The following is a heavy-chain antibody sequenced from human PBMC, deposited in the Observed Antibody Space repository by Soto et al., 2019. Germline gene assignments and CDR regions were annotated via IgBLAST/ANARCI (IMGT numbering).Heavy chain of an antibody. J-gene: IGHJ5*02. CDR1: GASISCFY. Sequence: SETLSLTCTVSGASISCFYWSWIRKSAGKGLEWIGRIYATGTTDYNPSLKSRVMMSVDTSKKQFSLKLRSVTAEDTAVHYCVRDGTKTLRDWFDPWGQGISVTVSS. D-gene: IGHD1-1*01. CDR3: VRDGTKTLRDWFDP. CDR2: IYATGTT. V-gene: IGHV4-4*07.